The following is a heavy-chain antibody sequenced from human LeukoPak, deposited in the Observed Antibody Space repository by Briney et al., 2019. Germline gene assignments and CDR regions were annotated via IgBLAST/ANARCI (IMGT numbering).Heavy chain of an antibody. Sequence: PSETLSLTCTVSGGSISSGSCYWSWIRQPAGKGLEWIGRIYTSGSTNYNPSLKSRVTISVDTSKNQFSLKLSSVTAADTAVYCCARVGNLALSGSSVGYYFDYWGQGTLVIVSS. D-gene: IGHD6-6*01. CDR1: GGSISSGSCY. V-gene: IGHV4-61*02. J-gene: IGHJ4*02. CDR2: IYTSGST. CDR3: ARVGNLALSGSSVGYYFDY.